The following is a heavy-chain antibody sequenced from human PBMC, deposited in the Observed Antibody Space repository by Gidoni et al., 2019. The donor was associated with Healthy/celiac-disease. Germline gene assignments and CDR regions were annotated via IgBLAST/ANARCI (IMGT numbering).Heavy chain of an antibody. D-gene: IGHD3-3*01. Sequence: QITLKESGPTLVKPTQTLTLTCTFSGFSLSTSGVGVGWIRQPPGKALEWLALIYWDDDKRYSPSLKSRLTITKDTSKNQVVLTMTNMDPVDTATYYCAHSSPYYDFWSGPPGSGFDYWGQGTLVTVSS. CDR2: IYWDDDK. CDR1: GFSLSTSGVG. V-gene: IGHV2-5*02. CDR3: AHSSPYYDFWSGPPGSGFDY. J-gene: IGHJ4*02.